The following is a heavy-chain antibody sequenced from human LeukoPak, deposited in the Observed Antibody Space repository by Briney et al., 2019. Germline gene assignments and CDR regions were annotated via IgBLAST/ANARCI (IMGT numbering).Heavy chain of an antibody. CDR2: IRTTAEGAKYA. Sequence: GGSLTLSCATSGFSFTHYPMNWVRQAPGKGLEWISNIRTTAEGAKYAYYADSVKGRVTISRDDGKNTLYLHMNSLRDDDTAVYYCATDQRYAFDYWGQGILVTVSS. D-gene: IGHD3-9*01. CDR3: ATDQRYAFDY. CDR1: GFSFTHYP. J-gene: IGHJ4*02. V-gene: IGHV3-48*02.